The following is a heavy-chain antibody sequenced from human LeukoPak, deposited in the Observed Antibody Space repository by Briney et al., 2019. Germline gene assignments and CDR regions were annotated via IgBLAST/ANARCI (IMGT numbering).Heavy chain of an antibody. CDR2: INQDGTEK. D-gene: IGHD2-21*01. J-gene: IGHJ4*02. Sequence: GESLRLSCAASGFTFTTYWMSWVRQSPGKGLEWVANINQDGTEKYYVDSVKGRFTISRDNAKNSLYLQMNSLRAEDTAVYYCARGTRLDDYWGQGTLVTVSS. CDR1: GFTFTTYW. CDR3: ARGTRLDDY. V-gene: IGHV3-7*01.